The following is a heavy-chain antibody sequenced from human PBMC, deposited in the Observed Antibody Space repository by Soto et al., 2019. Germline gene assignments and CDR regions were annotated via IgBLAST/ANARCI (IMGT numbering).Heavy chain of an antibody. D-gene: IGHD3-10*01. CDR1: GFPFSSYG. Sequence: QVRLVESGGGVVQPGGAVMLSCEVSGFPFSSYGFHWVRQAPGKGLEWVALISYDGSNEYYSDSVKARFTISRDNSKNTIYLQMNNLRREDTAVYYCVKLVDRLGGVTVVAYWGRGTLVTVSS. J-gene: IGHJ4*02. V-gene: IGHV3-30*18. CDR3: VKLVDRLGGVTVVAY. CDR2: ISYDGSNE.